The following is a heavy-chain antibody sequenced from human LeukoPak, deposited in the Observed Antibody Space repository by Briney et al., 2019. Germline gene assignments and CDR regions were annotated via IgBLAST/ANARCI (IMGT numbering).Heavy chain of an antibody. J-gene: IGHJ4*02. V-gene: IGHV3-21*01. Sequence: VGSLRLSCAASGFTFSSYSMNWVRQAPGKGLEWVSSISSSSSYIYYADSVKGRFTTSRDNAKNSLYLQMNSLRAEDTAVYYCAVGPLRATTDYWGQGTLVTVSS. D-gene: IGHD5-24*01. CDR1: GFTFSSYS. CDR2: ISSSSSYI. CDR3: AVGPLRATTDY.